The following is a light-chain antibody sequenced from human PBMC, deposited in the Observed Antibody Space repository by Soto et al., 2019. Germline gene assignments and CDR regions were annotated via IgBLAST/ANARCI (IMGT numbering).Light chain of an antibody. J-gene: IGKJ2*01. V-gene: IGKV3-20*01. Sequence: EVVLTQSPGTLSLSPGERASLSCRASQSVSNNYLAWYQQKHGQSPTLLIFGSTDRATGILYSFSGSGSETDFTLTISSLEPEDFSVYYCQQYGSSPPYTFGQGTKLEI. CDR3: QQYGSSPPYT. CDR2: GST. CDR1: QSVSNNY.